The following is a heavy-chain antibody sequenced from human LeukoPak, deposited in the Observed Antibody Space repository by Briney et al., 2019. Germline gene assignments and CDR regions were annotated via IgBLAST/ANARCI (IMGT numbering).Heavy chain of an antibody. J-gene: IGHJ4*02. CDR2: ISYDGSNK. CDR3: AKGDPYGSGSYPVDY. CDR1: GFTFSRYG. Sequence: GGSLRLSCAASGFTFSRYGMHWVRQASGKGLEGVALISYDGSNKYYADSVKGRFTISRDNSKNTLYLQMNSLRPEDTAVYYCAKGDPYGSGSYPVDYWGQGTLVTVSS. D-gene: IGHD3-10*01. V-gene: IGHV3-30*18.